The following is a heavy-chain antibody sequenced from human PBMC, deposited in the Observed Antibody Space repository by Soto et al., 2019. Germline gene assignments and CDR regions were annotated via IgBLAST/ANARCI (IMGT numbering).Heavy chain of an antibody. Sequence: QVQLVESGGGVVQPGRSLRLSCAASGFTFSSYGMHWVRQAPGKGLEWLAVISYDGSNKYYADSVKGRFTISRDNSKNTLYLQMNSLRAEDTAVYYCAKDWGGEGYSSASTIDYWGQGTLVTVSS. CDR1: GFTFSSYG. D-gene: IGHD5-18*01. CDR2: ISYDGSNK. CDR3: AKDWGGEGYSSASTIDY. J-gene: IGHJ4*02. V-gene: IGHV3-30*18.